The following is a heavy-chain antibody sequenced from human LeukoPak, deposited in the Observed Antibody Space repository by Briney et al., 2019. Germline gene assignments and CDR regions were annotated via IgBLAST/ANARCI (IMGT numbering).Heavy chain of an antibody. CDR1: GFTFSTYG. D-gene: IGHD2-2*02. CDR2: ISFDRSNK. CDR3: AKASRRLCSSSSCYTLDS. Sequence: PGGSLRLSCAASGFTFSTYGMHWVRQAPGKGLEWVAVISFDRSNKFYADSVKGRFTISRDNSRNTLYVQMNSLRAEDTAVYYCAKASRRLCSSSSCYTLDSWGQGTLVTVSS. J-gene: IGHJ4*02. V-gene: IGHV3-30*18.